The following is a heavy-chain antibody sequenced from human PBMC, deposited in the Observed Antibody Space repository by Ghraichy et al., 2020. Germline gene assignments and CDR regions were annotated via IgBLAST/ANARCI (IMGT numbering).Heavy chain of an antibody. J-gene: IGHJ4*02. V-gene: IGHV3-48*02. Sequence: GESLNISCAASGFTFSSYSMNWVRQAPGKGLECVSYISSSSSTIYYADSVKGRFTISRDNAKNSLYLQMNSLRDEDTAVYYCARDLEGSGGSCGLDYWGQGTLVTVSS. D-gene: IGHD2-15*01. CDR3: ARDLEGSGGSCGLDY. CDR2: ISSSSSTI. CDR1: GFTFSSYS.